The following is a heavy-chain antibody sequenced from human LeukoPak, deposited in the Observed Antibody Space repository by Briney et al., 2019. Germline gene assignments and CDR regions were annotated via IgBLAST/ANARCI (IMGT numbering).Heavy chain of an antibody. CDR1: GFTFSSYS. CDR2: ISSSSSYI. CDR3: ASGTPRAYYFDY. Sequence: GGSLRLSCAASGFTFSSYSMSWVRQAPGKGLEWVSSISSSSSYIYYADSVKGRFTISRDNAKNSLYLQMNSLRAEDTAVYYCASGTPRAYYFDYWGQGTLVTVSS. V-gene: IGHV3-21*01. D-gene: IGHD2-15*01. J-gene: IGHJ4*02.